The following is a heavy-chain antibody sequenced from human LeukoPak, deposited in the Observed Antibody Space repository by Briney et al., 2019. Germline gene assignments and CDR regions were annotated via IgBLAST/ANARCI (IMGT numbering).Heavy chain of an antibody. CDR1: GFTFSSYG. Sequence: QPGGSLRLSCAASGFTFSSYGMSWVRQAPGKGLEWVSGISGSTGGTYYADSVKGRFTMSRDNSKNTLYLQMNSLRAEDTAVYYCAKIQGWSNDAFHIGGQGTVVTVSS. CDR3: AKIQGWSNDAFHI. CDR2: ISGSTGGT. J-gene: IGHJ3*02. V-gene: IGHV3-23*01. D-gene: IGHD6-19*01.